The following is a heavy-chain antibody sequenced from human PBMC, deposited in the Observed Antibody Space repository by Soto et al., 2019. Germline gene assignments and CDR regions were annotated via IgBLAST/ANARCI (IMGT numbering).Heavy chain of an antibody. CDR2: ISGSGGST. CDR1: GFTFSSYA. CDR3: AKGNSWSPALVLDI. Sequence: GGSLRLSCAAFGFTFSSYAMHWVRQAPGKGLEWVSAISGSGGSTYYADSVKGRFTISRDSSKNTLYLQMNSLRAEDTAVYYCAKGNSWSPALVLDIWGQGTMVTVSS. J-gene: IGHJ3*02. V-gene: IGHV3-23*01. D-gene: IGHD1-7*01.